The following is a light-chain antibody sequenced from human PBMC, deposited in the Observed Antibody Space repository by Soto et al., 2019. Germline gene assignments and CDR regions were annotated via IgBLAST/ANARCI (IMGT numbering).Light chain of an antibody. V-gene: IGKV1-6*01. CDR2: AAS. J-gene: IGKJ4*01. CDR3: LQDSNYPLT. CDR1: QGIGND. Sequence: AIQMSQSPYSLSASVGDRVNIAFLASQGIGNDLGWYQQKPGKAPKLLIYAASTLPSGVPSRFSGSGSGTDFTLTISGLQPDDFATYYCLQDSNYPLTFGGGTKVDIK.